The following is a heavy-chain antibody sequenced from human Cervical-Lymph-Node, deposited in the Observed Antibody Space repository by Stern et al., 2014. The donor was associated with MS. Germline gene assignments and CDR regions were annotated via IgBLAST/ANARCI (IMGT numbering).Heavy chain of an antibody. CDR2: INPSRGSA. D-gene: IGHD2-8*01. Sequence: QVQLGQSGAEVEKPGASVKVSCKTSGYTFTNYYIHLVRQAPGQGPEWMGIINPSRGSASYAEKFQGRVTMTRDTSTSTIYMQLSSLRSEDTAVYYCAREFSTNKGFDFWGQGTMVTVSS. J-gene: IGHJ3*01. CDR1: GYTFTNYY. CDR3: AREFSTNKGFDF. V-gene: IGHV1-46*01.